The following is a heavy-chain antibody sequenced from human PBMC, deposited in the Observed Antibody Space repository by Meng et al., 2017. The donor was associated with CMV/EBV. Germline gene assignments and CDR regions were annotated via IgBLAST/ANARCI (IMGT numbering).Heavy chain of an antibody. D-gene: IGHD1-26*01. CDR1: GFRFSAYG. CDR3: ARGASGTYFFDS. CDR2: IRYDGSNT. J-gene: IGHJ4*02. V-gene: IGHV3-30*02. Sequence: GESLKISCAASGFRFSAYGMHWVRQAPGKGVEWVTFIRYDGSNTYYADSVKGRFTISRDNSRNRLFLQMNSLRPEDTAVYYCARGASGTYFFDSWGQGTLVTVSS.